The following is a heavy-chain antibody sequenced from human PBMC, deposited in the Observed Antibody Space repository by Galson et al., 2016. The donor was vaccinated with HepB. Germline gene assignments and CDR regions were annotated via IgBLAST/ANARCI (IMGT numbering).Heavy chain of an antibody. CDR1: GFTFGIYW. CDR2: INQDESEK. D-gene: IGHD5-12*01. CDR3: AKYSAEDGFFED. J-gene: IGHJ4*02. V-gene: IGHV3-7*03. Sequence: SLRLSCAASGFTFGIYWMSWVRQAPGKGLEWVANINQDESEKNYVDFVKGRFTISRDNSKNSQYLQMNSLRAEDTAVYYCAKYSAEDGFFEDWGQGTLVTVSS.